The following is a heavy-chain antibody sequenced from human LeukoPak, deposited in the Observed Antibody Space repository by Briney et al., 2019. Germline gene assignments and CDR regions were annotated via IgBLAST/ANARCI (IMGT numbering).Heavy chain of an antibody. J-gene: IGHJ4*02. CDR1: GGSISSGGYY. D-gene: IGHD4-17*01. CDR3: ARGRGVDGDYDY. Sequence: SQTLSLTCTVSGGSISSGGYYWSWIRQHPGEGLEWIGYIYYSGSTYYNPSLKNRVTISVDTSKNQFSLTVSSVTAADTAVDYYARGRGVDGDYDYWGQGTLVTVSS. CDR2: IYYSGST. V-gene: IGHV4-31*03.